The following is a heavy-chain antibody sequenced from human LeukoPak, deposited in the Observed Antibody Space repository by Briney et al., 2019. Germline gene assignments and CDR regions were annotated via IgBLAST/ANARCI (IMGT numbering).Heavy chain of an antibody. CDR3: AGAVAGTIWFDP. CDR1: GFTFDDYA. V-gene: IGHV3-9*01. J-gene: IGHJ5*02. CDR2: ISWNSGSI. D-gene: IGHD6-19*01. Sequence: GGSLRLSCAASGFTFDDYAMHWVRQAPGKGLGWVSGISWNSGSIGYADSVKGRFTISRDNSKNTLYLQMNSLRAEDTAVYYCAGAVAGTIWFDPWGQGTLVTVSS.